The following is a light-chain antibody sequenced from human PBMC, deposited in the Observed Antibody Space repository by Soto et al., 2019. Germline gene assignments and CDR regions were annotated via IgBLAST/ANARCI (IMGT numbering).Light chain of an antibody. J-gene: IGKJ5*01. V-gene: IGKV3-11*01. CDR3: QQRSNWPPIT. Sequence: EIVMTQSPATLSVSPGASATLPCRASQSVSSNLAWYQQKPGQAPRLLIYDASNRATGIPARFSGSGSGTDFTLTISSLEPEDFAVYYCQQRSNWPPITFGQGTRLEIK. CDR1: QSVSSN. CDR2: DAS.